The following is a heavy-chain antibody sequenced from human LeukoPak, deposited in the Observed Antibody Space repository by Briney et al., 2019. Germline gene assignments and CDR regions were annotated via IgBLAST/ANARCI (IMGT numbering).Heavy chain of an antibody. CDR1: GGSISSYY. D-gene: IGHD3-22*01. Sequence: SETLSLTCTVSGGSISSYYWSWIRQPPGKGLEWIGYIYYSGSTNYNPSLKSRVTISVDTSKNQFSLKLSSVTAADTAVYYCAKTDSSGYYFDYWGQGTLVTVSS. CDR2: IYYSGST. CDR3: AKTDSSGYYFDY. V-gene: IGHV4-59*12. J-gene: IGHJ4*02.